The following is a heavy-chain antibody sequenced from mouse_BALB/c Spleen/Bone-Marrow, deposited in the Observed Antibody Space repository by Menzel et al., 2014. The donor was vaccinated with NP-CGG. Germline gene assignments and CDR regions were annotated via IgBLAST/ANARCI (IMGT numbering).Heavy chain of an antibody. CDR2: INPSNGRT. J-gene: IGHJ4*01. CDR1: GYTFTNYW. CDR3: AARLSHLAMDY. V-gene: IGHV1S81*02. Sequence: VQLQQSGAELVKPGASLKLSCKASGYTFTNYWIHWVKPRPGQGLEWIGEINPSNGRTNYNEKFKTKATLTVDKSSSTAYMQLSSLTSEDSAVNYCAARLSHLAMDYWGQGTSVTVPS. D-gene: IGHD2-2*01.